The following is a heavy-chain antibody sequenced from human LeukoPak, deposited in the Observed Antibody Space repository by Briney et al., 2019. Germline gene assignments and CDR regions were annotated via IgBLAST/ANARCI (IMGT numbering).Heavy chain of an antibody. V-gene: IGHV4-59*12. D-gene: IGHD5-18*01. CDR3: ARREGDTSMVRSFDY. J-gene: IGHJ4*02. CDR1: GGSISSYY. CDR2: IYYSGST. Sequence: SETLSLTCTVSGGSISSYYWSWLRQPPGKGLEWIGYIYYSGSTNYNPSLKSRVTISVDTSKNQFSLNLSSETAADTAVYYCARREGDTSMVRSFDYWGQGTLVTVSS.